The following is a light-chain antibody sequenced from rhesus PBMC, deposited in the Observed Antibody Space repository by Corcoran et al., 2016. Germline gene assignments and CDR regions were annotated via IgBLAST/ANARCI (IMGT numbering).Light chain of an antibody. V-gene: IGKV1-74*01. CDR3: QHSDGTPLT. Sequence: DIQMTQSPSSLSASVGDRVTITCRASENVNNYLHWYQQKPGKAPKLLIYKESTLQSGVPSRFSGSGSWTDFTLTISSLQPEDFATYYCQHSDGTPLTFGGGTKVELK. CDR2: KES. J-gene: IGKJ4*01. CDR1: ENVNNY.